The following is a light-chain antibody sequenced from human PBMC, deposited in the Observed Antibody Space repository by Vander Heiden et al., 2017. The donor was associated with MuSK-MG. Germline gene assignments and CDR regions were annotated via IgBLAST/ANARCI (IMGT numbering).Light chain of an antibody. J-gene: IGKJ3*01. CDR1: QGISSY. CDR2: AAS. Sequence: AIRMTQSPSSFPASTGDRVTITCRASQGISSYLAWYQQKPGKAPKLLIYAASTLQSGVPSRFSGSGSGTDFTLTISCLQSEDYATYYCQQYDSYPFTFGQGTKVDIK. CDR3: QQYDSYPFT. V-gene: IGKV1-8*01.